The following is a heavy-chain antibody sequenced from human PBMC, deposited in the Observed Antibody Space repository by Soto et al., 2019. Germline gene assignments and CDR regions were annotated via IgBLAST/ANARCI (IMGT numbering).Heavy chain of an antibody. CDR1: GFSLSTSGVG. CDR2: IYWDDDK. J-gene: IGHJ4*02. D-gene: IGHD2-15*01. CDR3: AHFIVVVVAATY. Sequence: QITLKESGPTLVKPTQTLTLTCTFSGFSLSTSGVGVGWIRQPPGKALEWIAFIYWDDDKHYRPSLKSRLTITKDTSKNQVVLTMTNMDPVDTATYYCAHFIVVVVAATYWGQGSLVTVSS. V-gene: IGHV2-5*02.